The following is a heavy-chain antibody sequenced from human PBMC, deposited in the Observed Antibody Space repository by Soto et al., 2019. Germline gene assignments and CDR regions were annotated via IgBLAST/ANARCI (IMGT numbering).Heavy chain of an antibody. Sequence: RSLTCTVSGGSISDISYCWGWIRQPPGKGLQWIGCMFYSGATYYNPSLKNRVTLSVDTSNNEFSLKLVSVTAPDTAVYYCARHKSGSDWLDPWGQGTLVTVSS. J-gene: IGHJ5*02. CDR2: MFYSGAT. V-gene: IGHV4-39*01. CDR3: ARHKSGSDWLDP. D-gene: IGHD2-15*01. CDR1: GGSISDISYC.